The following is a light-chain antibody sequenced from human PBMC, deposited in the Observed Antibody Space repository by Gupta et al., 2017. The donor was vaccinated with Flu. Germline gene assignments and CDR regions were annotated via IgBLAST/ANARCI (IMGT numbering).Light chain of an antibody. CDR3: KQDVASPYT. Sequence: GEPASERARLSYRISESGASNYVDWYQQRAGQSPKLLIYEGTNGATGIPDRFSGSGAGTDFTLKITRMEAEDVGIYYCKQDVASPYTFGQGTKLEIK. CDR2: EGT. CDR1: YRISESGASNY. J-gene: IGKJ2*01. V-gene: IGKV2-28*01.